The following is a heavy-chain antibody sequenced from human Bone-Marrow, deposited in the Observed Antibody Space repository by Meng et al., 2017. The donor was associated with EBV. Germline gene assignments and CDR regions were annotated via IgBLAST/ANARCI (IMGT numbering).Heavy chain of an antibody. D-gene: IGHD3-10*01. Sequence: QGQLVECGAEGKKPGSSVKVPCKTSGGTFRSDAVSWVRQAPGQGLEWMGGLIPMSDAPHYAQKFQDRVRITADESTSTHYMDLSGLRSEDTAVYYCASESGRGFTPDYWGQGTLVTVSS. CDR3: ASESGRGFTPDY. CDR2: LIPMSDAP. V-gene: IGHV1-69*01. CDR1: GGTFRSDA. J-gene: IGHJ4*02.